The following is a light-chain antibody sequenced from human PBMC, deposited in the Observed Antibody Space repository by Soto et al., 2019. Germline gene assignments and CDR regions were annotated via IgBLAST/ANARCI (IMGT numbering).Light chain of an antibody. J-gene: IGLJ3*02. CDR3: QSYDSSLSAWV. CDR2: GNS. V-gene: IGLV1-40*01. CDR1: SSNIGAGYD. Sequence: QSVLTQPPSVSGAPGQRVTISCTESSSNIGAGYDVHWYQQLPGTAPKPLIYGNSNRPSGVPDRFSGSKSGTSASLDITGLQAEDEADYYCQSYDSSLSAWVFGGGTKVTVL.